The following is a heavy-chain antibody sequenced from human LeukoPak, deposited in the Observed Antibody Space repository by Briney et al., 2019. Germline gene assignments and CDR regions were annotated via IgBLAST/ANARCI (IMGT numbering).Heavy chain of an antibody. J-gene: IGHJ4*02. CDR3: ARRAGDYSHPYDY. V-gene: IGHV3-53*01. D-gene: IGHD3-22*01. CDR2: IYSGGTT. CDR1: GFTVSGNY. Sequence: GGSLRLSCAVSGFTVSGNYMSWVRRAPGNGLEWVSLIYSGGTTYYADSVKGRFTISRDNSKNTVHLQMNSLRAEDTAMYYCARRAGDYSHPYDYWGQGTLVTVSS.